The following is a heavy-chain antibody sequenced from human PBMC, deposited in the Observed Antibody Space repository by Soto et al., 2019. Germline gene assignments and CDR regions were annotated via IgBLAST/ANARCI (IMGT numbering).Heavy chain of an antibody. Sequence: GGSLRLSCTASGFTFSAHWMSWVRQAPGKGLEWVASIKQDGGEKFSVDSVKGRFTISRDNAKNSLYLQMNSLRTEDTAVYYCARKYSGYELFPDYWGPGTLVTVSS. CDR3: ARKYSGYELFPDY. V-gene: IGHV3-7*01. J-gene: IGHJ4*02. D-gene: IGHD5-12*01. CDR2: IKQDGGEK. CDR1: GFTFSAHW.